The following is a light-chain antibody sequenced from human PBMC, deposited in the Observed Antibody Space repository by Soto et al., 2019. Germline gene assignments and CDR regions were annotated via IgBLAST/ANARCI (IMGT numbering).Light chain of an antibody. CDR1: QSINSH. V-gene: IGKV1-39*01. CDR2: AAS. J-gene: IGKJ4*01. CDR3: QQSYSTPRT. Sequence: DIQMTQSPSSLSASVGDRVTITCRASQSINSHLNWYQQKAGKAPKLLIYAASSLQSGVPSRFSGSGSGTDFTLTISSLQPEDFATYYCQQSYSTPRTFGGGTKVEIK.